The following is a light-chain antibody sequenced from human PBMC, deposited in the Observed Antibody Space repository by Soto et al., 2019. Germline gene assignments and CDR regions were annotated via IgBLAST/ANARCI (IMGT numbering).Light chain of an antibody. CDR2: EVN. V-gene: IGLV2-23*02. Sequence: QSVLTQPASVSGSPGQSITISCTGTSSDVGSFNLVSWYLQHPGKAPKLIIFEVNKRPSGVSNRFSGSKSCNTASLTISGLQAEDEADYYCCSYAGSSTLVFGGGAKLTVL. CDR3: CSYAGSSTLV. J-gene: IGLJ2*01. CDR1: SSDVGSFNL.